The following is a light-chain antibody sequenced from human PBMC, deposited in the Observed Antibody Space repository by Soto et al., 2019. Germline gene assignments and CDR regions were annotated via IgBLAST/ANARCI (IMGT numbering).Light chain of an antibody. CDR2: GAS. Sequence: EIVMTQSPATLSVSPGERATLSCRASQSVSSNLAWYQQKPGQAPRLLIYGASNRATGIPDRFSGSGSGTEFTLTISSLQSEDFAVYYCQKYNNWPPITFGQGTRLENK. CDR1: QSVSSN. J-gene: IGKJ5*01. CDR3: QKYNNWPPIT. V-gene: IGKV3-15*01.